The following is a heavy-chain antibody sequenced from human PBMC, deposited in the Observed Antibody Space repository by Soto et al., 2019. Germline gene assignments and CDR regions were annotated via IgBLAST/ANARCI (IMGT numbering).Heavy chain of an antibody. CDR2: IWYDGSNK. CDR1: GFTFSSYG. CDR3: ARDPTPLEWLLIGYYGMDV. D-gene: IGHD3-3*01. J-gene: IGHJ6*02. V-gene: IGHV3-33*01. Sequence: GGSLRLSCAASGFTFSSYGMHWVRQAPGKGLEWVAVIWYDGSNKYYADSVKGRFTISRDNSKNTLYLQMNSLRAEDTAVYYCARDPTPLEWLLIGYYGMDVWGQGTTVTVSS.